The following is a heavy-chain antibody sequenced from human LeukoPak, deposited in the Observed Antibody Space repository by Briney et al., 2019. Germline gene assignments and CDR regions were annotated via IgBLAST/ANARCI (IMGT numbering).Heavy chain of an antibody. CDR2: ISYDGSNK. V-gene: IGHV3-30*03. CDR3: ARDSNYGSGSYYASNAFDV. Sequence: GGSLRLSCAASGFTFSSYGMHWVRQAPGKGLEWVAVISYDGSNKYYADSVKGRFTISRDNSKNTLYLQMNSLRAEDTAVYYSARDSNYGSGSYYASNAFDVWGQGTMVTVSS. J-gene: IGHJ3*01. D-gene: IGHD3-10*01. CDR1: GFTFSSYG.